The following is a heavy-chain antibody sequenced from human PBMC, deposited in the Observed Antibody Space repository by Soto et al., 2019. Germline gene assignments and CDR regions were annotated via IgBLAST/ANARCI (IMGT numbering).Heavy chain of an antibody. CDR2: IGNSGTFI. CDR3: ARASSSSNDY. D-gene: IGHD6-6*01. V-gene: IGHV3-21*01. J-gene: IGHJ4*02. CDR1: GFTFSSYS. Sequence: GSLRLSCAASGFTFSSYSMTWVRQAPGKGLEWVSYIGNSGTFIYYADSVKGRFTISRDNAKNSLFLQMNSLRAEDTAVYYCARASSSSNDYWGQGALVTVSS.